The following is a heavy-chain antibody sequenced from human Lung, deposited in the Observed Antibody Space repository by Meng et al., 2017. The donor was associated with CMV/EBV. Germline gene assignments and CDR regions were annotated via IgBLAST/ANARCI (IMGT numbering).Heavy chain of an antibody. J-gene: IGHJ4*02. V-gene: IGHV1-18*01. CDR1: GYTFGSYG. D-gene: IGHD2-15*01. CDR3: ASGTPGRSYCDY. Sequence: QVHLYQSGPEVKKPGASMRVSCQASGYTFGSYGICWVRQAPGQGLEWMGWFVNYVDTYPAPKFQGRVTMTTDTHTNTAFMELRSLTSDDTAVYYCASGTPGRSYCDYWGQGTLVTVSS. CDR2: FVNYVDT.